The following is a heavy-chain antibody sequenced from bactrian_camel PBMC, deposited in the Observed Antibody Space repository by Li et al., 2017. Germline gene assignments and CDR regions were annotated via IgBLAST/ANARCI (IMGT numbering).Heavy chain of an antibody. Sequence: VQLVESGGGSVQAGGSLRLSCTAPGFTANSCGVDWYRQAAGKQREWVSSTVADGSTTYADSVKGRTTISKDNAKRTLSLQMLYVRPEDSATYYCAARATRCFWSSNAAVGTYTYWGQGTQVTVS. CDR1: GFTANSCG. J-gene: IGHJ4*01. D-gene: IGHD4*01. CDR2: TVADGST. V-gene: IGHV3S44*01. CDR3: AARATRCFWSSNAAVGTYTY.